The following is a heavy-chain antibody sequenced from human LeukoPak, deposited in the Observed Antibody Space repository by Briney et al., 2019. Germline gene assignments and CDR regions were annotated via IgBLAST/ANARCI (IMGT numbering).Heavy chain of an antibody. CDR1: GGSFSGYY. CDR2: INHSVGT. CDR3: ARHPSGRMWLQQGGWFDP. D-gene: IGHD5-24*01. J-gene: IGHJ5*02. V-gene: IGHV4-34*01. Sequence: KPSETLSLTCAVYGGSFSGYYWSWIRQPPGKGLEWIGEINHSVGTNYNPSLKSRVTMSLDTSKNQFSLKLSSVTAADTAVYYCARHPSGRMWLQQGGWFDPWGQGTLVTVSS.